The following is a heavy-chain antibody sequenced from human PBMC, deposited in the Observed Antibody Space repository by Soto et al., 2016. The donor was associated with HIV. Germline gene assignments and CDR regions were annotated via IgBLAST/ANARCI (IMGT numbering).Heavy chain of an antibody. J-gene: IGHJ5*02. D-gene: IGHD3-10*01. CDR3: ARDSYGSGSREGNWFDP. CDR2: INPNSGFT. CDR1: GYTFTDYF. Sequence: QVQLVQSGAEVKKPGASVKVSCKTSGYTFTDYFIHWVRQAPGQGLEWMGWINPNSGFTDYPHKFQGRVTMTRDTSISTAYMDLRSLRSDDTAVYYCARDSYGSGSREGNWFDPWGQGTLVTVSS. V-gene: IGHV1-2*02.